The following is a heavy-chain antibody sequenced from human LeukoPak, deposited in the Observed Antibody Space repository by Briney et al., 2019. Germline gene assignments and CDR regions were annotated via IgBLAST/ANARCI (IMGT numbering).Heavy chain of an antibody. J-gene: IGHJ6*04. D-gene: IGHD3-3*02. CDR3: IAHFPYFYGFDV. V-gene: IGHV3-15*01. CDR1: GFTIGTAW. Sequence: GGSLRLSCVSSGFTIGTAWMSWVRQAPGKGLEWLGHIKSEGEGATTDYAAPAKGRFAISRDDSKNMIYLQMSSLKIDDTAIYYCIAHFPYFYGFDVWGKGTTVTVSS. CDR2: IKSEGEGATT.